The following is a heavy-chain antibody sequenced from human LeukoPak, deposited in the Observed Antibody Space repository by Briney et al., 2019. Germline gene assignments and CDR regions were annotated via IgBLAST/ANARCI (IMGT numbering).Heavy chain of an antibody. CDR1: GYTFTSYG. Sequence: ASVKVSCKASGYTFTSYGISWVRQAPGQGLEWMGWISAYNGNTNYAQKLQGRVTMTTDTSTSTAYMELRSLRSDDTAVYYCARSGYGSGSYYNPSSLREDYWGQGTLVTVSS. CDR3: ARSGYGSGSYYNPSSLREDY. D-gene: IGHD3-10*01. V-gene: IGHV1-18*01. J-gene: IGHJ4*02. CDR2: ISAYNGNT.